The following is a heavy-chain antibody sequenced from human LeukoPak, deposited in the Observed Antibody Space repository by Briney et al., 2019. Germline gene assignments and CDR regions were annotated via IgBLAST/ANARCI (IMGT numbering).Heavy chain of an antibody. D-gene: IGHD1-7*01. CDR1: GGTFSSYG. CDR2: IIPIFDTT. Sequence: ASVKVSCKASGGTFSSYGISWVRQAPGQGLEWMGGIIPIFDTTNYAQKFQGRVTITADESTSTVYMELSSLRSEDTAIYYCAKVRVVFNWNYAYYFDYWGQGTLVTVSS. CDR3: AKVRVVFNWNYAYYFDY. J-gene: IGHJ4*02. V-gene: IGHV1-69*13.